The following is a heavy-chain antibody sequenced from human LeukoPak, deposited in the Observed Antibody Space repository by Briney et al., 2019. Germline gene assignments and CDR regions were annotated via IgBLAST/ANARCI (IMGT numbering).Heavy chain of an antibody. CDR3: ARDLFEYYYDSSGYQPLDY. Sequence: ASVKVSCKASGYTFTSYGISWVRQAPGQGLEWMGWISAYSGNTNYAQKLQGRVTMTTDTSTSTAYMELRSLRSDDTAVYYCARDLFEYYYDSSGYQPLDYWGQGTLVTVSS. CDR1: GYTFTSYG. CDR2: ISAYSGNT. J-gene: IGHJ4*02. D-gene: IGHD3-22*01. V-gene: IGHV1-18*01.